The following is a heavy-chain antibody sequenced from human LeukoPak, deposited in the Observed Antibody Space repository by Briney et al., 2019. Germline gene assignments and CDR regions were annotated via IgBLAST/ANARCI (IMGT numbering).Heavy chain of an antibody. Sequence: GGSLRLSCAAPGFTFSSYAMHWVRQAPGKGLEWVAVIPYDGSNKYYADSVKGRFTISRDNSKNTLYLQMNSLRAEDTAVYYCARGVGGLRYYYYMDVWGKGTTVTVSS. CDR2: IPYDGSNK. D-gene: IGHD3-16*01. J-gene: IGHJ6*03. CDR1: GFTFSSYA. CDR3: ARGVGGLRYYYYMDV. V-gene: IGHV3-30*01.